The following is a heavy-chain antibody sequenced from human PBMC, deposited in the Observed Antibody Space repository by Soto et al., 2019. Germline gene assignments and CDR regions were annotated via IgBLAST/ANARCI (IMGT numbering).Heavy chain of an antibody. V-gene: IGHV4-34*01. J-gene: IGHJ3*02. Sequence: KASETLSLTCAVYGGSFSGYYWSWIRQPPGKGLEWIGEINHSGSTNYNPSLKSRVTISVDTSKNQFSLKLSSVTAADTAVYYCARGYSSGWQDAFDIWGQGTMVTVSS. D-gene: IGHD6-19*01. CDR3: ARGYSSGWQDAFDI. CDR1: GGSFSGYY. CDR2: INHSGST.